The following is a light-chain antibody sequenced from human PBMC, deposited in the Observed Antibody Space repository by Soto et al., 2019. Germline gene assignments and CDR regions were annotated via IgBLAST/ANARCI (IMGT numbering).Light chain of an antibody. CDR3: QHYKTYPLT. CDR1: QDISNY. CDR2: LAS. V-gene: IGKV1-16*01. Sequence: DIQMTQSPSSLSASVGDRVTITCQASQDISNYLAWFQQKPGKAPKSLIYLASSLQSGVPSRFSGSGSATDFTLTISSLQPEDSATYYCQHYKTYPLTFGQGTKVEIK. J-gene: IGKJ1*01.